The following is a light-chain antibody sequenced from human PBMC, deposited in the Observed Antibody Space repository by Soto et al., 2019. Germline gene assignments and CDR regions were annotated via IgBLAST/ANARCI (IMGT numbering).Light chain of an antibody. CDR2: AVS. CDR3: RQDHNYLT. V-gene: IGKV1-6*02. J-gene: IGKJ3*01. CDR1: QDIRNH. Sequence: AIQMTQSPASLSASVGDRVTITCRASQDIRNHLAWYQQKPGEAPKLLVYAVSTLQSAVPSRFSGSVFGTDLTLTISCLHPEDFATYYCRQDHNYLTFGPGTKVDFK.